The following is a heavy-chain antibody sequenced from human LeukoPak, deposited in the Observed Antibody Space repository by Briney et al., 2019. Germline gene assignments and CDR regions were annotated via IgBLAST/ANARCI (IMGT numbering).Heavy chain of an antibody. Sequence: SETLSLTCTVSGGSISSSSYYWSWIRQPPGKGLEWIGYIYYSGSTNYNPSLKSRVTISVDTSKNQSSLKLSSVTAADTAVYYCARTRTGYYDSSEPWFDPWGQGTLVTVSS. J-gene: IGHJ5*02. CDR2: IYYSGST. V-gene: IGHV4-61*05. D-gene: IGHD3-22*01. CDR1: GGSISSSSYY. CDR3: ARTRTGYYDSSEPWFDP.